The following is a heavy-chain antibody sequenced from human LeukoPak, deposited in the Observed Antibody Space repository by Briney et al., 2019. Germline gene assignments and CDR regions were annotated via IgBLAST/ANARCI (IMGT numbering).Heavy chain of an antibody. CDR2: INPSGGST. CDR3: ARDGKDY. J-gene: IGHJ4*02. D-gene: IGHD1-26*01. V-gene: IGHV1-46*03. Sequence: ASVKVPCKASGYTFTSYYMHWVRQAPGQGLEWMGIINPSGGSTSYAQKFQGRVTMTRDVTSTVYMELSSLRSEDTAVYYCARDGKDYWGQGTLVTVSS. CDR1: GYTFTSYY.